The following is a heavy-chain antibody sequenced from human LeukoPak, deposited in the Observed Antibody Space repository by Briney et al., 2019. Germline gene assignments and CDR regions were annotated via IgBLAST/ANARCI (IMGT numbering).Heavy chain of an antibody. V-gene: IGHV3-23*01. CDR1: GFTFSSYA. D-gene: IGHD3-9*01. CDR3: AKDKTYYDILTGYPEYFQH. J-gene: IGHJ1*01. CDR2: ISGSGGST. Sequence: GGSLRLSCAASGFTFSSYAMSWVRQAPGKGPEWVSAISGSGGSTYYADSVKGRFTISRDNSKNTLYLQMNSLRAEDTAVYYCAKDKTYYDILTGYPEYFQHWGQGTLVTVSS.